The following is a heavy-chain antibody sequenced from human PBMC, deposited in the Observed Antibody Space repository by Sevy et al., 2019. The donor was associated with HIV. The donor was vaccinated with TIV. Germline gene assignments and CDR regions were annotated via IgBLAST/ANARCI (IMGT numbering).Heavy chain of an antibody. CDR3: ARRYFDL. J-gene: IGHJ4*02. CDR2: IRQDGNEL. Sequence: GGSLRLSCAASGFTFDDYWMQWVRQAPGQGMEWVANIRQDGNELYYADSVKGRFTISRDNAKESLFLQMTNLRVEYTAIYYCARRYFDLWGQGTLVTVSS. CDR1: GFTFDDYW. V-gene: IGHV3-7*01.